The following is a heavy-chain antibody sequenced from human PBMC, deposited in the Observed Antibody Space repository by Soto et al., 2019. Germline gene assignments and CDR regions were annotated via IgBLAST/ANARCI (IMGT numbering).Heavy chain of an antibody. CDR1: GYTFTSYG. V-gene: IGHV1-18*01. CDR3: GRGRYGDY. CDR2: ISAQNGNT. J-gene: IGHJ4*02. Sequence: QVHLVQSGAEVKKPGASVKVSCKASGYTFTSYGITWVRQAPGQGLEWMGWISAQNGNTDYAQKLQGRVIVTRDTSPSTAYMELRWLRSDDTAVYYCGRGRYGDYWGQGAVVTVSS. D-gene: IGHD1-1*01.